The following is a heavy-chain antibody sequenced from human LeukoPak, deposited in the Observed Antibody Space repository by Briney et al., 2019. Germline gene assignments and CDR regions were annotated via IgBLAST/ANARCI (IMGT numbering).Heavy chain of an antibody. V-gene: IGHV3-15*01. Sequence: GGSLRLSCVASGFTLSNACMSWVRQAPGKGLEWVGHIKGKTDGGTTDYAAPVQGRFTISRDDSKNTLFLQMNSLKTEDTAVYYCTTGTWIQLWLADYWGQGTLVTVSS. J-gene: IGHJ4*02. CDR1: GFTLSNAC. CDR2: IKGKTDGGTT. CDR3: TTGTWIQLWLADY. D-gene: IGHD5-18*01.